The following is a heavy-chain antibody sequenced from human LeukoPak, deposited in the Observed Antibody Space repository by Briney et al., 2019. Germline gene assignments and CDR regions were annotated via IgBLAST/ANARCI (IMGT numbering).Heavy chain of an antibody. Sequence: SETLSLTCTVSGDSISSGHYYWSWIRQPPGKGLEWIGYIYYSGSTNYNPSLKSRVTISVDTSKNRFSLNLISVTAADTAVYYCARVFGSYAFGYWGLETLVTVSS. J-gene: IGHJ4*02. CDR2: IYYSGST. CDR1: GDSISSGHYY. V-gene: IGHV4-61*03. D-gene: IGHD3-3*01. CDR3: ARVFGSYAFGY.